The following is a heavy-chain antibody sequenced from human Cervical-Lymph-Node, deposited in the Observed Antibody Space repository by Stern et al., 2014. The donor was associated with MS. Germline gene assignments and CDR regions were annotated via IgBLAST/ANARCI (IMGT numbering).Heavy chain of an antibody. CDR1: GFPFSNYG. V-gene: IGHV3-30*18. D-gene: IGHD7-27*01. CDR3: AKDLVLRLAWPSWGTDY. Sequence: MQLVESGGGVVQPGRSLRLSCAASGFPFSNYGMHWVRQAPGKGLEWLAVMSYDGNKKYYADSVKGRFTISRDNSKNTLYLHMSSLTVEDTAVYYCAKDLVLRLAWPSWGTDYWGQGTLVIVSS. CDR2: MSYDGNKK. J-gene: IGHJ4*02.